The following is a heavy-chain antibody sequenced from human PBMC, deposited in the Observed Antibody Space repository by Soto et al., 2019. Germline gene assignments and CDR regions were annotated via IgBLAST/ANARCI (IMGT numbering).Heavy chain of an antibody. D-gene: IGHD2-15*01. CDR2: IFWNDDK. J-gene: IGHJ4*02. Sequence: QIALKESGPTLVKPSQPLTLTCTFSGFSFNTAGAGVGWIRQPPGKALEWLAVIFWNDDKRYSPSLMSRLTIIKDTSKNQVVLTMTNVDPVDTATYYCAYRRGGSSSGGNFDYWGQGTPVTVYS. CDR1: GFSFNTAGAG. V-gene: IGHV2-5*01. CDR3: AYRRGGSSSGGNFDY.